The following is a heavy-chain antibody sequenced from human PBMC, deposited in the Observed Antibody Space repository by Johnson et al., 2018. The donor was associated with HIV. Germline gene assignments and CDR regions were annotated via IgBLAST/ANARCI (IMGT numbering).Heavy chain of an antibody. Sequence: QVQLVESGGGVVQPGRSLRLSCAASGFTLSSYAMHWVRQAPAKGLEWVAVISYDGSDKYYADSVKGRFTISRDSSKNSLYLQMNSLRAEDTAVYYCARDRVLLWFGESPLDAFDIWGQGTMVTVSS. D-gene: IGHD3-10*01. J-gene: IGHJ3*02. V-gene: IGHV3-30*04. CDR3: ARDRVLLWFGESPLDAFDI. CDR1: GFTLSSYA. CDR2: ISYDGSDK.